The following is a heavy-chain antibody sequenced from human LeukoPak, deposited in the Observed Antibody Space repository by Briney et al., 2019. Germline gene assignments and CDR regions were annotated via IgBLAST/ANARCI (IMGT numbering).Heavy chain of an antibody. V-gene: IGHV4-61*01. D-gene: IGHD2-2*01. Sequence: SETLSLTCTVSGGSISSSSYYWGWIRQPPGKGLEWIGYIYYSGSTNYNPSLKSRVTISVDTSKNQFSLKLSSVTAADTAVYYCARDRKYQPNYYYYYGMDVWGQGTTVTVSS. CDR3: ARDRKYQPNYYYYYGMDV. CDR1: GGSISSSSYY. CDR2: IYYSGST. J-gene: IGHJ6*02.